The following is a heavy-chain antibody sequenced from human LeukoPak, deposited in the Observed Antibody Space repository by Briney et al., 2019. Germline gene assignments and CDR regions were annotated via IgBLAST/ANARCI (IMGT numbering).Heavy chain of an antibody. CDR1: EYSSTRYW. J-gene: IGHJ4*02. Sequence: GESLKISCKGSEYSSTRYWIGWVRQMPGKGLEWMGIIYPDDSDTRYSPSFQGQVTISADKSINTAYLQWSSLKASDTAIYYCARQGYSSSRDFWGQGTLVTVSS. CDR3: ARQGYSSSRDF. V-gene: IGHV5-51*01. CDR2: IYPDDSDT. D-gene: IGHD6-13*01.